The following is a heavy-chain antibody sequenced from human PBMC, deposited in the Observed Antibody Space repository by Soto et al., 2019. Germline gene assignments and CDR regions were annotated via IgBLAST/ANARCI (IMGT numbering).Heavy chain of an antibody. CDR3: ARVPGP. Sequence: PSETLSLTCVVSGGSISSGGYSWSWIRQPPGKGLEWIGYIYHSGSTYYNPSLKSRVTISVDRSKNQFSLKLSSVTAADTAVYSCARVPGPWGQGTLVTVSS. CDR1: GGSISSGGYS. CDR2: IYHSGST. J-gene: IGHJ5*02. V-gene: IGHV4-30-2*01.